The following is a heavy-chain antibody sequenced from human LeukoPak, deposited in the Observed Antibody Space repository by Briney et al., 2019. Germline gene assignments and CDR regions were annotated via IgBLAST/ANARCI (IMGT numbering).Heavy chain of an antibody. Sequence: PGGSLRLSCAASGFTFSNYAMSWVRQAPGKGLEWVSAIYGSGATTFYADFVKGRFTISRDNSRNTLYLQMNSLRAEDSALYYCTKDPDSGSQGYFHHWGQGTLVTVSP. D-gene: IGHD1-26*01. J-gene: IGHJ1*01. CDR1: GFTFSNYA. CDR3: TKDPDSGSQGYFHH. V-gene: IGHV3-23*01. CDR2: IYGSGATT.